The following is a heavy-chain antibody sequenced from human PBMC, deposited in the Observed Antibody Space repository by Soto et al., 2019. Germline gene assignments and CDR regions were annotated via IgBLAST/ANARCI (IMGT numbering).Heavy chain of an antibody. D-gene: IGHD3-10*01. Sequence: ASVKVSCKASGYSFTTYGMSWVRQAPGQGLEWMGWISGYNGDTNYAQNLQGRVTLTTETSTSTAYMELRSLRSDDTAVYYCARDQYYYGSGSYYYYGMEVWGQGTTVTVS. CDR2: ISGYNGDT. CDR3: ARDQYYYGSGSYYYYGMEV. V-gene: IGHV1-18*01. CDR1: GYSFTTYG. J-gene: IGHJ6*02.